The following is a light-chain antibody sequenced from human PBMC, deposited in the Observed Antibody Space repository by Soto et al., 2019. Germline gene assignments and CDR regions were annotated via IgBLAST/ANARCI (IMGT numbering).Light chain of an antibody. CDR2: RNN. J-gene: IGLJ3*02. Sequence: QSVLTQAPSASGTPGLRVTISCSGSSSSIESNNAYWYQQLPGTAPRLLIYRNNQRPSRVPDRFSGSKSGTSASLAISGLRSEDEAEYYCAAWDDSLSGWVFGGGTKLTVL. CDR1: SSSIESNN. CDR3: AAWDDSLSGWV. V-gene: IGLV1-47*01.